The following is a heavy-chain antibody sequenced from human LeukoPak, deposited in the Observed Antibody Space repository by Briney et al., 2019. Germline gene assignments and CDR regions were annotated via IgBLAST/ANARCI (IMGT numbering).Heavy chain of an antibody. V-gene: IGHV3-7*01. J-gene: IGHJ4*02. Sequence: GGSLRLSCAAPGFTFSSYWMSWVRQAPGKGLEWVANIKQDGSEKYYVDSVKGRFTISRDNAKNSLYLQMNSLRAEDTAVYYCARDPLELPDYWGRGTLVTVSS. CDR1: GFTFSSYW. D-gene: IGHD1-7*01. CDR2: IKQDGSEK. CDR3: ARDPLELPDY.